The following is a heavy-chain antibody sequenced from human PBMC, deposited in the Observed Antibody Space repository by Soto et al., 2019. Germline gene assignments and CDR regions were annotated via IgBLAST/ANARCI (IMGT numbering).Heavy chain of an antibody. Sequence: TLSLTCTVSGDSITASYSNWAWIRQPPGKGLEWIGTFYYSGTTSQNPPLRSRITISGDTPRNQFSLKLSSVTAADTAVYYCARVPYADYYDSSGYHLYYFDYWGQGSLVTVSS. CDR1: GDSITASY. J-gene: IGHJ4*02. V-gene: IGHV4-39*07. CDR3: ARVPYADYYDSSGYHLYYFDY. D-gene: IGHD3-22*01. CDR2: FYYSGTT.